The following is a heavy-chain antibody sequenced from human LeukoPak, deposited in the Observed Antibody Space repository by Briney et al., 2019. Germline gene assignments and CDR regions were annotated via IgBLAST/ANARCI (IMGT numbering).Heavy chain of an antibody. CDR2: IKQDGSEK. D-gene: IGHD1-1*01. CDR3: ARALGRVQPYYYNYGMDV. Sequence: GGSLRLSCAASGFTFSSYWMIWVRQAPGKGLERVANIKQDGSEKYYVDSVKGRFTISRDNAKNSLYLQMNSLRAEDTAVYYCARALGRVQPYYYNYGMDVWGQGTTVTVSS. CDR1: GFTFSSYW. J-gene: IGHJ6*02. V-gene: IGHV3-7*01.